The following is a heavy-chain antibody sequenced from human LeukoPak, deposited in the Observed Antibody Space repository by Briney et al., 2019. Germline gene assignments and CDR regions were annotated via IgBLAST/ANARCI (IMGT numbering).Heavy chain of an antibody. CDR3: VEDQRGSGTDYPPLDS. CDR1: GFTLSSRG. V-gene: IGHV3-30*18. D-gene: IGHD3-10*01. Sequence: GRSLRHSCGASGFTLSSRGMHWVRQAPGKGLEWMAVVTYVGSKEDYADSVRGRFTITRDNSKHMLYLHMNNLTVEDTGVYYCVEDQRGSGTDYPPLDSWGLGTLVVVSS. J-gene: IGHJ4*02. CDR2: VTYVGSKE.